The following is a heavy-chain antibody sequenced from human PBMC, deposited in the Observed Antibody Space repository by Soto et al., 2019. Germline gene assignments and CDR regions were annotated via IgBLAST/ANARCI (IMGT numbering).Heavy chain of an antibody. CDR1: GGTFSSYA. J-gene: IGHJ4*01. CDR3: AGLGRVYAIRGGEAWD. V-gene: IGHV1-69*12. D-gene: IGHD2-8*01. Sequence: QVQLVQSGAEVKKPGSSVKVSCKASGGTFSSYAISWVRQAPGQGLEWMGGIIPIFGTANYAQKFQGRVTITADESTSAAHMRLSSLRSEDTAVYSLAGLGRVYAIRGGEAWDWGHGTLVTVS. CDR2: IIPIFGTA.